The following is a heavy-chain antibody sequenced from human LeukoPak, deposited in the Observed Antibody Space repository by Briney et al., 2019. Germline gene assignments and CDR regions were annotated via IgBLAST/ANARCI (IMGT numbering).Heavy chain of an antibody. V-gene: IGHV3-21*01. CDR1: GFTFSSYS. CDR3: ARARYSSSWYASYYGMDV. J-gene: IGHJ6*02. Sequence: TGGSLRLSCAASGFTFSSYSMNWVRQAPGKGLEWVSSTSGSSSYIYYADSVKGRFTISRDNAKNSLCLQMNSLRAEDTAVYYCARARYSSSWYASYYGMDVWGQGTTVTVSS. CDR2: TSGSSSYI. D-gene: IGHD6-13*01.